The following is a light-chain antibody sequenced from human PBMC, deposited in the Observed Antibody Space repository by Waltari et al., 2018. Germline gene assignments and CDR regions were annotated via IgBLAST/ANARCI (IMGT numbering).Light chain of an antibody. Sequence: QSALTQPASVSGSPGQSITISCTATSSDVGSYNLVSWYQQHPGKAPKLVIYEVTKRPSGVSTRFSGSKSGNTASLTISGLQAEDEADYFRCSYAGSSTWVFGGGTKLTVL. V-gene: IGLV2-23*02. CDR2: EVT. J-gene: IGLJ3*02. CDR3: CSYAGSSTWV. CDR1: SSDVGSYNL.